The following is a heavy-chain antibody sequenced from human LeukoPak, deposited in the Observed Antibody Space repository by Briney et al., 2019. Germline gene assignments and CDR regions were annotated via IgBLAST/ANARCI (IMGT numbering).Heavy chain of an antibody. V-gene: IGHV5-51*01. D-gene: IGHD6-13*01. Sequence: GESLKISCKGSGYSFTRYWIGWVRQMPGKGLEWMGIIYPGDSDTRYSPSFQGQVTISADKSISTAYLQWSSLKASDTAMYYCARGPLPYSSSWFYYFDYWGQGTLVTVSS. CDR1: GYSFTRYW. J-gene: IGHJ4*02. CDR3: ARGPLPYSSSWFYYFDY. CDR2: IYPGDSDT.